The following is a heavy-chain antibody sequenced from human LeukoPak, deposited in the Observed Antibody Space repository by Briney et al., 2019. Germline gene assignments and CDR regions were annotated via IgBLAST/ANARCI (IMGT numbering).Heavy chain of an antibody. CDR3: ARGSGSSSWYVWLFDY. V-gene: IGHV4-61*02. Sequence: PPQTLSLTCTVSGGSISSGSYYWSWIRQPAGKGLEWIGRIYTSGSTNYNPSLKSRVTISVDTSKNQFSLKLSSVTAADTAVYYCARGSGSSSWYVWLFDYWGQGTLVTVSS. CDR1: GGSISSGSYY. J-gene: IGHJ4*02. D-gene: IGHD6-13*01. CDR2: IYTSGST.